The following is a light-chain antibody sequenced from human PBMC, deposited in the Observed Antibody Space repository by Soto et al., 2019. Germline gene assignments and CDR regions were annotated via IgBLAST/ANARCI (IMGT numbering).Light chain of an antibody. V-gene: IGLV2-14*01. CDR3: SSYTTSSTVI. CDR2: EVR. J-gene: IGLJ2*01. Sequence: QSALTQPASVSGSPGQSITISCTGTSSDIGNYNYVSWYQQHPGKAPKLMIYEVRNRPSGVSIRFSGSKSGNTASLTISGLQGEDEADYYCSSYTTSSTVIFGGGTKLTVL. CDR1: SSDIGNYNY.